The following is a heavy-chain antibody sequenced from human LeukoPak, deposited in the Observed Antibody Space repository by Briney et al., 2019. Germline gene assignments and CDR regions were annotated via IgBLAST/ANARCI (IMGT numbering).Heavy chain of an antibody. V-gene: IGHV3-64*01. CDR1: GFTFSSYA. D-gene: IGHD5-18*01. CDR3: ARAPQRGYSYGYGDY. Sequence: PGGSLRLSCAASGFTFSSYAMHWVRQAPGKGLEYVSAISSNGGSTYYANSVKGRFTISRDNSKNTLYIQMGSLRAEDMAVYYCARAPQRGYSYGYGDYWGQGTLVTVSS. CDR2: ISSNGGST. J-gene: IGHJ4*02.